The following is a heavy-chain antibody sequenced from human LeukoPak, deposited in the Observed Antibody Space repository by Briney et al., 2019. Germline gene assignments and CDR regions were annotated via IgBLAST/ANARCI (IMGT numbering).Heavy chain of an antibody. V-gene: IGHV3-23*01. CDR1: GFTFSSYA. D-gene: IGHD3-3*01. Sequence: GGSLRLSCAASGFTFSSYAMSWVRQAPGKGLEWVSAISGSGGSTYYADSVKGRFTISRDNSKNTLYLQMISLRAEDTAVYYCAKGVYDFWSGYDYWGQGTLVTVSP. CDR2: ISGSGGST. J-gene: IGHJ4*02. CDR3: AKGVYDFWSGYDY.